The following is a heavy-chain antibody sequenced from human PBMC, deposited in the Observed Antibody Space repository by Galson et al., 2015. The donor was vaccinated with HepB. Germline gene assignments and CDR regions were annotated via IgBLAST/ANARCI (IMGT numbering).Heavy chain of an antibody. V-gene: IGHV3-30-3*01. CDR2: ISYDGSNK. D-gene: IGHD6-6*01. CDR1: GFTFSSYA. Sequence: SLRLSCAASGFTFSSYAMHWVRQAPGKGLEWVAVISYDGSNKYYADSVKGRFTISRDNSKNTLYLQMNSLRAEDTAVYYCARSARILYSSSSAPFDYWGQGTLVTVSS. J-gene: IGHJ4*02. CDR3: ARSARILYSSSSAPFDY.